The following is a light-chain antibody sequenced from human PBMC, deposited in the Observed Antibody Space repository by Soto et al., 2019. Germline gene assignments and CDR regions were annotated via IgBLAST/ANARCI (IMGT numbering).Light chain of an antibody. CDR3: SSYAGTSTFYV. Sequence: QSVLSQPASVSGSPGQSITISCTGTSSDVGSYNLVSWYQQHPGKAPKLMIYEVSQRPSGVSNRFSGSKSGNTASLTISGLQAEDEADYYCSSYAGTSTFYVFGTGTKLTVL. CDR2: EVS. CDR1: SSDVGSYNL. J-gene: IGLJ1*01. V-gene: IGLV2-23*02.